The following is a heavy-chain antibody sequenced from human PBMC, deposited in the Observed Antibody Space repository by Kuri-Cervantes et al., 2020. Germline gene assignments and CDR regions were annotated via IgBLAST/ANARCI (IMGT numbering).Heavy chain of an antibody. D-gene: IGHD6-6*01. CDR1: GYTFTYRY. J-gene: IGHJ4*02. V-gene: IGHV1-45*02. CDR2: ITPFNGNT. CDR3: ARGGGSSSGAY. Sequence: SVKVSCKASGYTFTYRYLHWVRQAPGQALEWMGWITPFNGNTNYAQKFQDRVTITRDRSMSTAYMELSSLRSEDTAVYYCARGGGSSSGAYWGQGTLVTVSS.